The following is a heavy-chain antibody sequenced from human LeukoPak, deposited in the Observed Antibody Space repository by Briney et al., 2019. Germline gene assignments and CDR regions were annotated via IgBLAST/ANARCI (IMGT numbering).Heavy chain of an antibody. Sequence: PGGSLRLSCAASGFTFDDYAMPWVRQAPGKGLEWVSGISWNSGSIGYADSVRGRFTISRDNAKNSLYLQMNSLRAEDTALYYCAKDSNWNRKYYFDYWGQGTLVTVSS. CDR3: AKDSNWNRKYYFDY. CDR2: ISWNSGSI. J-gene: IGHJ4*02. V-gene: IGHV3-9*01. CDR1: GFTFDDYA. D-gene: IGHD1-20*01.